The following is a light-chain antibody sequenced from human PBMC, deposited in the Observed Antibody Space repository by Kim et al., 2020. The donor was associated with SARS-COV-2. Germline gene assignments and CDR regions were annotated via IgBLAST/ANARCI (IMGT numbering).Light chain of an antibody. J-gene: IGLJ3*02. CDR1: KLGNKY. V-gene: IGLV3-1*01. CDR3: QAWDSSTVV. Sequence: SYELTQPPSVSVSPGQTASIPCSGDKLGNKYACWYQQRPGQSPVLVIYQDRLRPSGIPERFSGSNSGNTATLPISGTQAMDEADYYCQAWDSSTVVFGGG. CDR2: QDR.